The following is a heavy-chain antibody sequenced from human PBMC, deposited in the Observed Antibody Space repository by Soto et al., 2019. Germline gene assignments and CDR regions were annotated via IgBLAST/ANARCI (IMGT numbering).Heavy chain of an antibody. Sequence: GGSLRLSCAASGFTFSSYAMTWVRQAPGKGLEWVSSISISGSTTYYTGSVRGRFTISRDDSKNTLYLQMNSLRAEDTAVYYCAKRLSPSGSPWDYWGQGTLVTVSS. D-gene: IGHD2-15*01. V-gene: IGHV3-23*05. CDR3: AKRLSPSGSPWDY. CDR1: GFTFSSYA. J-gene: IGHJ4*02. CDR2: ISISGSTT.